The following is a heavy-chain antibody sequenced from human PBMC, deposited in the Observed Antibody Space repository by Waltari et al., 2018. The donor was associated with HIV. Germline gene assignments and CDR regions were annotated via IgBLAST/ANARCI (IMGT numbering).Heavy chain of an antibody. CDR2: IRYDGSQE. V-gene: IGHV3-30*02. CDR1: GFNLKIYD. J-gene: IGHJ3*01. D-gene: IGHD1-26*01. Sequence: QVHVVESGGGVVQPGGSLRLSCTASGFNLKIYDIHWVRQAPGRGLEWVAGIRYDGSQEYYGDSVKGRFIISRDNSKNTIFLEMTTLRQEDTAKYRCAKDGAPGRDAVFDIWDQGTMVTVS. CDR3: AKDGAPGRDAVFDI.